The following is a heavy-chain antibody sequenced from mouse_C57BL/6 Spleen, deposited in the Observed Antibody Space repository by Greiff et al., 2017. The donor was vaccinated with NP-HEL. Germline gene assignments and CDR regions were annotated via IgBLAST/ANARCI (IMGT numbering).Heavy chain of an antibody. CDR1: GFTFSDYG. V-gene: IGHV5-17*01. D-gene: IGHD1-1*01. CDR3: ARQDYYGSSYTY. J-gene: IGHJ2*01. CDR2: ISSGSSTI. Sequence: EVQLVESGGGLVKPGGSLKLSCAASGFTFSDYGMHWVRQAPEKGLEWVAYISSGSSTIYYADTVKGRFTISRDNAKNTLFLQMTSLRSEDTAMYYCARQDYYGSSYTYWGQGTTLTVSS.